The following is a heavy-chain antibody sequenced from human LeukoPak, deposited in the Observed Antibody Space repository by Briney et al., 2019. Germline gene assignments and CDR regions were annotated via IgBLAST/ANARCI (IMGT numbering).Heavy chain of an antibody. D-gene: IGHD2-15*01. Sequence: SETLSLTCTVSGGSVSSGRYYWSWIRQPPGKGLEWIGYIYYSGSTNYNPSLKSRVTISVDTSKNQFSLKLSSVTAADTAVYYCAREFAGYCSGGSCYYFDYWGQGTLVTVSS. J-gene: IGHJ4*02. CDR1: GGSVSSGRYY. CDR3: AREFAGYCSGGSCYYFDY. V-gene: IGHV4-61*01. CDR2: IYYSGST.